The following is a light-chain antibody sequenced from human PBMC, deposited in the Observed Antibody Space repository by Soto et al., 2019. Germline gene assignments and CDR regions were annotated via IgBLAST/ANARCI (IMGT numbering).Light chain of an antibody. J-gene: IGLJ1*01. Sequence: QSALTQPASVSEPPGQSITISCTGTSSDVGAYNYVSWYQHHPGKAPRLVIYDVTNRPSGISDRFSGSKSGNTASLTISGLLAEDEADYYCTSYTSTSTYVFGTGTKLTVL. CDR3: TSYTSTSTYV. CDR2: DVT. CDR1: SSDVGAYNY. V-gene: IGLV2-14*01.